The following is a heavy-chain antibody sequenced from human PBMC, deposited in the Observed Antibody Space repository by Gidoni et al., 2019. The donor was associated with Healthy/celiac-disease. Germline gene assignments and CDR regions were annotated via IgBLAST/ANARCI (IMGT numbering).Heavy chain of an antibody. CDR3: ARGDGLEQWLEGWFDP. V-gene: IGHV1-69*06. CDR1: VGTFSSYA. Sequence: QVQLVQSGAEVKKPGSSVKVSCKASVGTFSSYAISWVRQAPGQGLEWMGGIIPIFGTANYAQKFKGRVTITADKSTSTAYMELSSLRSEDTAVYYCARGDGLEQWLEGWFDPWGQGTLVTVSS. J-gene: IGHJ5*02. D-gene: IGHD6-19*01. CDR2: IIPIFGTA.